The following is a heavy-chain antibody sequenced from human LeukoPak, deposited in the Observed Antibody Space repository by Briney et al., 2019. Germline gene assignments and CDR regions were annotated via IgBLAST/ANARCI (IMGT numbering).Heavy chain of an antibody. J-gene: IGHJ5*02. CDR1: GGTFSSYT. CDR3: ARDPYGVRGVIPRFDP. Sequence: SVKVSCKASGGTFSSYTISWVRQAPGQGLEWMGRIIPILGIANYAQKSQGRVTITADKSTSTAYMELSSLRSEDTAVYYCARDPYGVRGVIPRFDPWGQGTLGTVSS. V-gene: IGHV1-69*04. CDR2: IIPILGIA. D-gene: IGHD3-10*01.